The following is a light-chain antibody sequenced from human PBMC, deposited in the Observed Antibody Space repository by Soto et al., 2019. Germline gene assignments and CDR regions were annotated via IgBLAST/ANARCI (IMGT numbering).Light chain of an antibody. J-gene: IGKJ2*01. Sequence: DIQMTQSPSSLSASVGDRVTITCRASQSVGNYLNWYQQKPGKAPKLRIYAASSLLSGVPSRFSGSASGTAFTLTISSLQPEDCATYYCQQSRSFPHTFGQGTNLEIK. CDR3: QQSRSFPHT. CDR2: AAS. CDR1: QSVGNY. V-gene: IGKV1-39*01.